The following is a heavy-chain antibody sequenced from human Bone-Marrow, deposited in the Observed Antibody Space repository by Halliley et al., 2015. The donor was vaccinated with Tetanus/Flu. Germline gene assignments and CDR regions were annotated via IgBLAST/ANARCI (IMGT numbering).Heavy chain of an antibody. CDR2: YYYGGST. V-gene: IGHV4-59*08. J-gene: IGHJ4*02. CDR1: GGSIGSHF. D-gene: IGHD2-15*01. Sequence: TLSLTCSLSGGSIGSHFWCWIRQPPGRGLERIGCYYYGGSTYYNPSLKSPVAISTDTSKNQFSLSLSSVSATDTAVYYCATLGYTSGNSFDHWGQGTPITVSS. CDR3: ATLGYTSGNSFDH.